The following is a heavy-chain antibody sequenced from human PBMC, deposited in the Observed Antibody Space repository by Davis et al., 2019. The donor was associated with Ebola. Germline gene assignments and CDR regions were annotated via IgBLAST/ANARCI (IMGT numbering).Heavy chain of an antibody. V-gene: IGHV3-23*01. CDR1: GFTFSSYA. CDR3: AKDLGGDGYNPFDY. CDR2: ISGSGGST. J-gene: IGHJ4*02. D-gene: IGHD5-24*01. Sequence: GESLKISCAASGFTFSSYAMSWVRQAPGKGLEWVSAISGSGGSTYYADSVKGRFIISRDNSKNTLYLQMNSLRAEDTAVYYCAKDLGGDGYNPFDYWGQGTLVTVSS.